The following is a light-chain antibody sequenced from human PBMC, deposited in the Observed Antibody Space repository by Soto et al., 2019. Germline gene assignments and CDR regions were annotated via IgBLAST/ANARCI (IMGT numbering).Light chain of an antibody. J-gene: IGKJ5*01. V-gene: IGKV1-39*01. CDR2: AAP. Sequence: DIQMTQSPSSLSASVGDRVTITCRASQSISTYLHWYQQKPGKVPNLLIYAAPSAQSGVPSRFSGSGSRTDFTLTISSLQPQDFATYYCQQSYSTAITSGQGTLPAI. CDR3: QQSYSTAIT. CDR1: QSISTY.